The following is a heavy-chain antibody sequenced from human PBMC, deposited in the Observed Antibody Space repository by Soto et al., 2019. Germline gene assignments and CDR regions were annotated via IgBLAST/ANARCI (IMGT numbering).Heavy chain of an antibody. J-gene: IGHJ3*02. V-gene: IGHV1-18*01. CDR1: GYTFTSYG. CDR2: ISAYNGNT. D-gene: IGHD3-3*01. CDR3: AILRFLEWAQDAFDI. Sequence: ASVKVSCKASGYTFTSYGISWVRQAPGQGLEWMGWISAYNGNTNYAQKLQGRVTMTTDTSTSTAYMELRSLRSDDTAVYYCAILRFLEWAQDAFDIWGQGTMVTVS.